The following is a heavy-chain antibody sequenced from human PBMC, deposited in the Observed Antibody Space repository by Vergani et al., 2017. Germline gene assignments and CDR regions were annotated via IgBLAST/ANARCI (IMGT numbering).Heavy chain of an antibody. CDR1: GGSISSSSYY. Sequence: QLQLQESGPGLVKPSETLSLTCTVSGGSISSSSYYWGWIRQPPGKGLEWIGSIYYSGSTYYNPSLKSRVTLSVDTSKNQFSLKLSSVTAADTAVYYCARRRYDYVWGSYRETDYWGQGTLVTVSS. V-gene: IGHV4-39*01. CDR2: IYYSGST. CDR3: ARRRYDYVWGSYRETDY. D-gene: IGHD3-16*02. J-gene: IGHJ4*02.